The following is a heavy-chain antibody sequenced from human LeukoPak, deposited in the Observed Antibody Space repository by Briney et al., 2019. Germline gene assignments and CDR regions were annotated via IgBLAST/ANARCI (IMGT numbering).Heavy chain of an antibody. CDR3: AKRPYASDSALTTLLGG. V-gene: IGHV3-23*01. D-gene: IGHD2-21*02. Sequence: QTGGSLRLSCAASGFTFSSYAMTWVRQAPGKGLEWVSCISGSGGSTYYADSVKGRFTITRDNSKNTLYLQMNSLRADDTAVYYCAKRPYASDSALTTLLGGWGQGTLVTVSS. CDR2: ISGSGGST. CDR1: GFTFSSYA. J-gene: IGHJ4*02.